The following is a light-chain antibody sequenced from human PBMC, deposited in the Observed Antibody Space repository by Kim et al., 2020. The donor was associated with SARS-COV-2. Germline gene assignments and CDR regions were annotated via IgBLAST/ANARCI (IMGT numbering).Light chain of an antibody. J-gene: IGLJ3*02. V-gene: IGLV1-40*01. CDR3: QSYDSSLSDSWV. CDR1: RSNIGAGYD. CDR2: GNT. Sequence: QSVLTQPPSVSGAPGQRVTISCTGSRSNIGAGYDVHWYQQLPGIAPKLLISGNTNRPSGVPDRFSGSKSGTSASLAITGLQAEDEADYYCQSYDSSLSDSWVFGGGTQLTVL.